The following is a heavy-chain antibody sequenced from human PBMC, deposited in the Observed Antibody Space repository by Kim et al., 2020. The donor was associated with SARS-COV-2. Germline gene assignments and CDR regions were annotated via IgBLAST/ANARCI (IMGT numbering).Heavy chain of an antibody. V-gene: IGHV4-4*01. CDR2: T. Sequence: TSYNPSLQSRVTMSLDKSKNQFSLRLTSVTAADTAVYSCARVDARSLIFHLWGQGTLVTVSS. D-gene: IGHD3-16*02. J-gene: IGHJ5*02. CDR3: ARVDARSLIFHL.